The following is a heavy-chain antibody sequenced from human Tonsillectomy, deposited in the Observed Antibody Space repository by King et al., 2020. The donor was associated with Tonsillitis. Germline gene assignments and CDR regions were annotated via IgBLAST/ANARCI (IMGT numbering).Heavy chain of an antibody. D-gene: IGHD1-26*01. CDR2: IYSGGSST. Sequence: VQLVESGGGLVQPAGSLRLSCAASGFTFSSYAMSWVRQAPGKGLEWVSVIYSGGSSTYYVDSVKGRFTISRHNSKNTLYLQMNSLRAEDTAVYYCATVVGATPGIDYWGQGTLVTVSS. V-gene: IGHV3-23*03. CDR1: GFTFSSYA. J-gene: IGHJ4*02. CDR3: ATVVGATPGIDY.